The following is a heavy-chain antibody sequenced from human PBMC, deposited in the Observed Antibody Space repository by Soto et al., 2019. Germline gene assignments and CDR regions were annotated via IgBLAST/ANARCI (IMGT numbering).Heavy chain of an antibody. CDR2: ISSSGSTI. Sequence: PGGSLRLSCAASGFTFSDYYMSWIRQAPGKGLEWVSYISSSGSTIYYADSVKGRFTISRDNAKNSLYLQMNSLRAGDTAVYYCARVNGVIPYYFDYWGQGTLVTVSS. V-gene: IGHV3-11*01. CDR1: GFTFSDYY. CDR3: ARVNGVIPYYFDY. D-gene: IGHD3-16*02. J-gene: IGHJ4*02.